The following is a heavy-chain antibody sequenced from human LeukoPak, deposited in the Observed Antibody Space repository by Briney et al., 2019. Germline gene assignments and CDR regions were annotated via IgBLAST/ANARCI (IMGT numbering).Heavy chain of an antibody. CDR1: GGSISSSSYY. CDR3: ASAAQTLGYCSGGSCYSSRPFDY. V-gene: IGHV4-39*01. Sequence: SETLSLTCTVSGGSISSSSYYWGWIRQPRGKGVEWVGSIYYSGSTYYNPSLKSRVTISVDTSKNQFSLKLSSVTAADTAVYYCASAAQTLGYCSGGSCYSSRPFDYWGQGTLVTVSS. CDR2: IYYSGST. D-gene: IGHD2-15*01. J-gene: IGHJ4*02.